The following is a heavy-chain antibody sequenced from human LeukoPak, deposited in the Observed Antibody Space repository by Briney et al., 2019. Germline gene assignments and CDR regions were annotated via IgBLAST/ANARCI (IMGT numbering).Heavy chain of an antibody. D-gene: IGHD3-22*01. J-gene: IGHJ4*02. CDR2: IYYSGST. CDR1: GGSISSYY. Sequence: PSETLSLTCTVSGGSISSYYWSWLRQPPGKGLEWIGYIYYSGSTNYNPSLKSRVTISVDTSKNQFSLKLSSVTAADTAVYYCARGPARDSSGYYYFDYWGQGTLVTVSS. CDR3: ARGPARDSSGYYYFDY. V-gene: IGHV4-59*01.